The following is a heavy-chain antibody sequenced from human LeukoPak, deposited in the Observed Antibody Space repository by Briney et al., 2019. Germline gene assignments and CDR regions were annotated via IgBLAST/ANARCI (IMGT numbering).Heavy chain of an antibody. CDR1: GGSISSYY. Sequence: SETLSLTCTVSGGSISSYYWSSIRQPPGKGLEWIGYIYYSGSTNYNPSLKSRVTISVDTSKNQFSLKLSSVTAADTAVYYCARVRGGWYSDAFDIWGQGTMVTVSS. D-gene: IGHD6-19*01. J-gene: IGHJ3*02. CDR2: IYYSGST. V-gene: IGHV4-59*01. CDR3: ARVRGGWYSDAFDI.